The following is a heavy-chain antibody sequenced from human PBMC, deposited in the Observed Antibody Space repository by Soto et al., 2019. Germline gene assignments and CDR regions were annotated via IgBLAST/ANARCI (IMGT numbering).Heavy chain of an antibody. Sequence: QVQLQESGPGLVRPSGTLSLTCTVSGDSISNTNWWSWVRQPPGKGLEWIGEIYHSGSTNYNPSLKSRVSISVDKSKNQFSLNLTSVTAAETAVYFCAKRSLRRLRFVETHWGQGTLVTVSS. D-gene: IGHD3-3*01. CDR2: IYHSGST. CDR1: GDSISNTNW. CDR3: AKRSLRRLRFVETH. V-gene: IGHV4-4*02. J-gene: IGHJ4*02.